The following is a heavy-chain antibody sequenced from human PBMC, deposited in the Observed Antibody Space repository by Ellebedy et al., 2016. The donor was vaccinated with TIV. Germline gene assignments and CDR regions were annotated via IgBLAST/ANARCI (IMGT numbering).Heavy chain of an antibody. V-gene: IGHV3-7*04. J-gene: IGHJ4*02. CDR3: TRDGMLVGESGAFEFDY. CDR1: GFTFSSYW. Sequence: GGSLTLSXVASGFTFSSYWLSWVRQAPGKGLEWVANINGVAITTYYVDSVLGRFTTSRDNAKNSVYLQMDGLRVDDTAVYYGTRDGMLVGESGAFEFDYWGQGALVTVSS. CDR2: INGVAITT. D-gene: IGHD2-15*01.